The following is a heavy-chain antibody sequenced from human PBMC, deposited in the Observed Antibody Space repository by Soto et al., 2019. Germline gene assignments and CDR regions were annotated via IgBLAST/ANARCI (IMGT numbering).Heavy chain of an antibody. V-gene: IGHV1-18*01. CDR3: ARDRKYDFWSGPPRPMVIFDY. CDR1: GYPFSNYG. J-gene: IGHJ4*02. CDR2: ISGYNGNT. D-gene: IGHD3-3*01. Sequence: QVQLVQSGGEVKKTGASVKVSCKASGYPFSNYGLSWVRQAPGQGLEWMGWISGYNGNTNYAQSFQGRVTMTTDTSPXTVYMELRSLRSDDTAVYYCARDRKYDFWSGPPRPMVIFDYWGQGSLVTVSS.